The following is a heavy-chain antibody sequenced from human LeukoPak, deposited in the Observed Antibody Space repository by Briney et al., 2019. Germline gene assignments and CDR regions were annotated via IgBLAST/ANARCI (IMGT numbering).Heavy chain of an antibody. CDR2: MNPNSGNT. J-gene: IGHJ4*02. CDR1: GGTFSSYA. Sequence: GASVKVSCKASGGTFSSYAISWVRQAPGQGLEWMGGMNPNSGNTGFAQKFQDRVTMTRNTSISTAYMELSSLRSEDTAVYYCARGRMSRIVVVTAGQFDCWGQGTLVTVSS. V-gene: IGHV1-8*02. CDR3: ARGRMSRIVVVTAGQFDC. D-gene: IGHD2-21*02.